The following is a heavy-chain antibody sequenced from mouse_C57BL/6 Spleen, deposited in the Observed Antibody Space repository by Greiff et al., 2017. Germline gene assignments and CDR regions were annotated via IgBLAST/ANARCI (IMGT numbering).Heavy chain of an antibody. D-gene: IGHD3-2*02. V-gene: IGHV1-80*01. Sequence: VQLQQSGAELVKPGASVKISCKASGYAFSSYWMNWVKQRPGKGLEWIGQIYPGDGDTNYDGKFKGKATLTADKSSSTAYLQLISLTSEDSAVYFCARSTAQATFDYWGQGTTLTVSS. CDR2: IYPGDGDT. J-gene: IGHJ2*01. CDR3: ARSTAQATFDY. CDR1: GYAFSSYW.